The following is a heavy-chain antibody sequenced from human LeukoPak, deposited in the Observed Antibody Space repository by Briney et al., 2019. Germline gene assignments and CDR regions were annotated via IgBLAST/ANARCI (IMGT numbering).Heavy chain of an antibody. D-gene: IGHD6-6*01. J-gene: IGHJ6*03. CDR3: ARQSGSSSENYYYYYMDV. CDR1: GGSISSSSYY. V-gene: IGHV4-39*01. Sequence: SETLSLTCTVSGGSISSSSYYWGWIRQPPGKGLEWIGSIYYSGSTYYNPSLKSRVTISVDTSKNQFSLKLSSVTTADTAVYYCARQSGSSSENYYYYYMDVWGKGTTVTVSS. CDR2: IYYSGST.